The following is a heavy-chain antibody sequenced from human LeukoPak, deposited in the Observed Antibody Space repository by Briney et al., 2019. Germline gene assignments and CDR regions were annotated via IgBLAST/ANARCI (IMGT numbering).Heavy chain of an antibody. J-gene: IGHJ4*02. V-gene: IGHV3-23*01. Sequence: PGGSLRLSCAASGFTFSSYAMSWVRQAPGKGLEWVSAISGSGGSTYYADSVKGRLTISRDNSKNTLYLQMNSLRAEDTAVYYCAKHTWATVVTSFDYWGQGTLVTVSS. CDR1: GFTFSSYA. CDR2: ISGSGGST. CDR3: AKHTWATVVTSFDY. D-gene: IGHD4-23*01.